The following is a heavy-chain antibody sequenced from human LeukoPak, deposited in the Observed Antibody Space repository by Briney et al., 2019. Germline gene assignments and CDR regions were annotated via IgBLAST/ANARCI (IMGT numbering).Heavy chain of an antibody. Sequence: SETLSLTCAVSGDSISSDYWSWVRQPPGKGLEWIGYIYYTGSTNYNPSLKSRVTISVDTSKNQFSLKLSSVTAADTAVYYCARRAGAYSHPYDYWGQGTLVTVSS. CDR3: ARRAGAYSHPYDY. V-gene: IGHV4-59*01. J-gene: IGHJ4*02. D-gene: IGHD4/OR15-4a*01. CDR2: IYYTGST. CDR1: GDSISSDY.